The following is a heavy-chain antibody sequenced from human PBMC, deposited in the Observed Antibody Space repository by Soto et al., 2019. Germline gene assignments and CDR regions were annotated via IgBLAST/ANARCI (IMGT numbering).Heavy chain of an antibody. D-gene: IGHD3-10*01. CDR3: ARGSSPEGPIQMTFDY. V-gene: IGHV4-59*12. J-gene: IGHJ4*02. Sequence: PSETLSLTCNVSGASISGNYWSWIRQPPGKGLEWIGYIYYIGSAYYNPSLKSRTVISADTSGSQFFLTLTSVTAADTAVYYCARGSSPEGPIQMTFDYWGQGTLVTVSS. CDR1: GASISGNY. CDR2: IYYIGSA.